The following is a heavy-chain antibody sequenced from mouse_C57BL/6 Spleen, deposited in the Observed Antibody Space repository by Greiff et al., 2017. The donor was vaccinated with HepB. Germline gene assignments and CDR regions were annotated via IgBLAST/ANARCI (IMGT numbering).Heavy chain of an antibody. Sequence: QVQLKESGPGLVAPSQRLSIPCTVSGFSFTRYGVDWVRQPPGKGLEWLGVIWGGGSTNYNSALMSRLSISKDNSKSQVFLKMNSLQTDDTAMYYCAKHSRNYDAMDYWGQGTAVTVSS. CDR1: GFSFTRYG. D-gene: IGHD2-1*01. CDR3: AKHSRNYDAMDY. V-gene: IGHV2-9*01. J-gene: IGHJ4*01. CDR2: IWGGGST.